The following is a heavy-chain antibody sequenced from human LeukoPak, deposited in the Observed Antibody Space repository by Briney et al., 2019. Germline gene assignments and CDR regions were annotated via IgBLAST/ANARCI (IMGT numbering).Heavy chain of an antibody. CDR1: GGTFSSYA. D-gene: IGHD3-10*01. Sequence: SVEVSCKASGGTFSSYAISWVRQAPGQGLEWMGRIIPILGIANYAQKFQGRVTITADKSTSTAYMELSSLRSEDTAVYYCARDLTFLDSYYYGSGSGQGAFDIWGQGTMVTVSS. CDR2: IIPILGIA. J-gene: IGHJ3*02. V-gene: IGHV1-69*04. CDR3: ARDLTFLDSYYYGSGSGQGAFDI.